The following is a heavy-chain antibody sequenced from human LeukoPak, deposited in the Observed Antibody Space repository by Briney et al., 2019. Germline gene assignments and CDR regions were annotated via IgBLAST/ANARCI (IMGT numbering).Heavy chain of an antibody. CDR1: GFTCSSYW. CDR2: IKQDGSEK. Sequence: GGSLRLSCAASGFTCSSYWMSWVRQAPGKGLEWVANIKQDGSEKYYVDSVKGRFTISRDNAKNSLYLQMNSLRAGDTAVYYCARERPGRIQLGHVGAFDIWGQGTMVTVSS. D-gene: IGHD5-18*01. V-gene: IGHV3-7*01. CDR3: ARERPGRIQLGHVGAFDI. J-gene: IGHJ3*02.